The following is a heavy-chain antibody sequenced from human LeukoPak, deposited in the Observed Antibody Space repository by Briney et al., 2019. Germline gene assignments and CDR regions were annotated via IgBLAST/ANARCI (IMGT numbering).Heavy chain of an antibody. Sequence: GGSLRLSCAASGFTFSSYGMHWVRQAPGKGLEGVAVISYDGSNKYYADSVKGRFTISRDNSKNTLYLQMNSLRPEDTAVYYCAKRDYYGSGDYWGQGTLVTVSS. V-gene: IGHV3-30*18. J-gene: IGHJ4*02. CDR1: GFTFSSYG. CDR3: AKRDYYGSGDY. CDR2: ISYDGSNK. D-gene: IGHD3-10*01.